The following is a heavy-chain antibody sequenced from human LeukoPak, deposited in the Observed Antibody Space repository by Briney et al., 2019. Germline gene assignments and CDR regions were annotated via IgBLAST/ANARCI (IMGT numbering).Heavy chain of an antibody. V-gene: IGHV4-59*12. Sequence: SETLSLTCIVSGGSICSYYWSWIRQPPGRGVGWVWYIYYSGSTNYNPSLQSRVTISLATSKHQFSLMLSSVTATDTAVGYCARGPVGSGTRPAYSYYYGIDWGQGTTVTVSS. D-gene: IGHD3-10*01. CDR2: IYYSGST. CDR1: GGSICSYY. CDR3: ARGPVGSGTRPAYSYYYGID. J-gene: IGHJ6*02.